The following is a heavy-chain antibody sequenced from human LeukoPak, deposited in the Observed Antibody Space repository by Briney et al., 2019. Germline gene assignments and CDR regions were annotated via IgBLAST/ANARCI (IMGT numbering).Heavy chain of an antibody. J-gene: IGHJ3*02. V-gene: IGHV3-11*04. CDR1: GFTFSDYY. CDR2: IDIRSTTI. CDR3: ARDGYCSSTSCLDI. D-gene: IGHD2-2*03. Sequence: GGSLRLSCAASGFTFSDYYMSWIRQAPGKGLEWVSYIDIRSTTIYYADSVKGRLTISRDNDKNSLYLQMNSLRAEDTAVYYCARDGYCSSTSCLDIWGQGTMVTVSS.